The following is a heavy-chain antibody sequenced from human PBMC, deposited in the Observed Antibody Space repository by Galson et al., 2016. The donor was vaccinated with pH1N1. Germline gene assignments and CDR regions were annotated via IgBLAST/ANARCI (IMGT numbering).Heavy chain of an antibody. CDR1: GYTFTDYD. CDR2: MNPNNDNT. V-gene: IGHV1-8*01. Sequence: SVKVSCKASGYTFTDYDINWVRQGTGQGLEWMGWMNPNNDNTGYAQKFQGRVTMTRNTPISTAYRELSSLRSEETAVYYCARGGSGSGGSRSDVFDYWGQGTLVTVS. J-gene: IGHJ4*02. CDR3: ARGGSGSGGSRSDVFDY. D-gene: IGHD2-15*01.